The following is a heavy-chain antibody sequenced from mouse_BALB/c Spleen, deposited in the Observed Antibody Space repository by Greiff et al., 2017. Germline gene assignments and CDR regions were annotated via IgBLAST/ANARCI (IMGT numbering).Heavy chain of an antibody. CDR3: ARDYRYEARYAMDY. J-gene: IGHJ4*01. V-gene: IGHV1-39*01. CDR1: GYSFTGYN. D-gene: IGHD2-14*01. Sequence: VQLKESGPELEKPGASVKISCKASGYSFTGYNMNWVKQSNGKSLEWIGNIDPYYGGTSYNQKFKGKATLTVDKSSSTAYMQLKSLTSEDSAVYYCARDYRYEARYAMDYWGQGTSVTVSS. CDR2: IDPYYGGT.